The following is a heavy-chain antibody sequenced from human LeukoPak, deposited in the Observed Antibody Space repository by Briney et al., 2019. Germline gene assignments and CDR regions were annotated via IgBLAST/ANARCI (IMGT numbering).Heavy chain of an antibody. CDR3: ARGKGFVGYFDF. J-gene: IGHJ4*02. V-gene: IGHV1-69*04. CDR2: FIPILGIG. Sequence: ASVKVSCKASGGTFNNGAVSWVRQAPGQGLEWMGRFIPILGIGEYAQKFQGRVTITADTATSTAYMELSSLRSDDTAVYYCARGKGFVGYFDFWGKGTLVTIS. CDR1: GGTFNNGA. D-gene: IGHD3-3*01.